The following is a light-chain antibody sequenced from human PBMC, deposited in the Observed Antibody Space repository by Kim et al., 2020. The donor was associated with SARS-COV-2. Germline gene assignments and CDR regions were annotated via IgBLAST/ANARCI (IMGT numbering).Light chain of an antibody. CDR3: NQYAWAPVP. Sequence: EIVLTQSPGTLSLSPGERATLSCRASQSVPKDYLAWYQEKPGRAPRLLIYDASSRPTGIPDRFSGSGSGTDFTLIISRLEPEDFAVYYCNQYAWAPVPFGGGTRVDIK. CDR2: DAS. J-gene: IGKJ4*01. V-gene: IGKV3-20*01. CDR1: QSVPKDY.